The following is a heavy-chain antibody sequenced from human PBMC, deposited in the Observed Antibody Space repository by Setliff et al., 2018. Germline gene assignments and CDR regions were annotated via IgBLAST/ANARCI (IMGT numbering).Heavy chain of an antibody. CDR1: GASIRNFY. CDR3: ARGGTYRYFDY. Sequence: SETLSLTCNVSGASIRNFYWTWIRQPPGKELEWIGYVHFTGSTNYNPSLKSRVTMSVDVSKSQFSLRLSSVTAADTAVYYCARGGTYRYFDYWGQGTLVTVSS. J-gene: IGHJ4*02. V-gene: IGHV4-59*01. CDR2: VHFTGST.